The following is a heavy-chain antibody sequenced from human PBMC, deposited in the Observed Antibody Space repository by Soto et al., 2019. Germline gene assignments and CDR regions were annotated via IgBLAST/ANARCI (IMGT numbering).Heavy chain of an antibody. V-gene: IGHV3-48*03. CDR1: GFTFSTYE. J-gene: IGHJ4*02. Sequence: GGSLRLSCAASGFTFSTYEMNWVRQAPGKGLEWVSYISSSGTTTIYYADSVKGRFTISRDNAKNSLYLQMNSLRAEDTAVYYCARIGGPYYQFASWGQGSLVTVSS. CDR3: ARIGGPYYQFAS. D-gene: IGHD3-16*01. CDR2: ISSSGTTTI.